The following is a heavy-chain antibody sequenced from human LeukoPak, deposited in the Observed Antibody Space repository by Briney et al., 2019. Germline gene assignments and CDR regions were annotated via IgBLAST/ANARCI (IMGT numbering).Heavy chain of an antibody. Sequence: SETLSLTCTVSGGSIRSYYWSWIRQPPGKGLEWIGDIYYGGTTKYNPSLKSRVTISVDTSKNQFSLRLTSLTAADTAVYYCARGVGSATQADYYYGMDVWGQGTTVTVSS. V-gene: IGHV4-59*01. CDR3: ARGVGSATQADYYYGMDV. CDR1: GGSIRSYY. J-gene: IGHJ6*02. CDR2: IYYGGTT. D-gene: IGHD2-15*01.